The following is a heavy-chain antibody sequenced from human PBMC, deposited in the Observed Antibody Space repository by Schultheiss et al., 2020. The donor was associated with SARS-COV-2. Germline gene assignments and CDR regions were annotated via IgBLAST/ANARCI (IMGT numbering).Heavy chain of an antibody. CDR2: IYYSGST. Sequence: SQTLSLTCTVSGGSISSYYWSWIRQPAGKGLEWIGYIYYSGSTNYNPSLKSRVTISVDTSKNQFSLKLSSVTAADTAVYYCARVAPLELRGGYYYYGMDVWGQGTTVTVSS. CDR1: GGSISSYY. J-gene: IGHJ6*02. D-gene: IGHD1-7*01. CDR3: ARVAPLELRGGYYYYGMDV. V-gene: IGHV4-59*12.